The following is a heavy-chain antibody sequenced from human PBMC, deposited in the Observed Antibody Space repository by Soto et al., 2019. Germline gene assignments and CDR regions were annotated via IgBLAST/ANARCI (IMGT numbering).Heavy chain of an antibody. D-gene: IGHD3-10*01. J-gene: IGHJ4*02. Sequence: SETLSLTCTVSGGSISSSSYYWGWIRQPPGKGLEWIGSIYYSGSTYYNPSLKSRVTISVDTSKNQFSLKLSSVTAADTAVYYCARQRVGSYYGFQILPWFAGWGQGTLVTVSS. V-gene: IGHV4-39*01. CDR1: GGSISSSSYY. CDR2: IYYSGST. CDR3: ARQRVGSYYGFQILPWFAG.